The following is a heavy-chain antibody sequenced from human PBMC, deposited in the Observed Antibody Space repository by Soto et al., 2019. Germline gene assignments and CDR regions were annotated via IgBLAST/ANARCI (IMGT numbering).Heavy chain of an antibody. CDR2: LSDHRHPT. V-gene: IGHV3-74*01. Sequence: PGGSLRLSGGVSGIAFSMYWIHGVGRGRGQSPFWVSRLSDHRHPTHYADSVRRRFTISRYNSKNTLYLQMNNLKPDDPAIYYCTSGPRAYSSGTGAHWGQGTPVPVSS. J-gene: IGHJ4*02. CDR3: TSGPRAYSSGTGAH. D-gene: IGHD2-15*01. CDR1: GIAFSMYW.